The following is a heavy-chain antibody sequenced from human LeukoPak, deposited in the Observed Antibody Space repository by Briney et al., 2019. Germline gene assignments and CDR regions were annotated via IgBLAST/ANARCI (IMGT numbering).Heavy chain of an antibody. CDR1: GGSISSGGYY. CDR3: AREYGVNYYDSSGYLDY. Sequence: PSQTLSLTCTVSGGSISSGGYYWSWVRQHPGKGLEWIGYIYYSGSTYYNPSLKSRVTISVDTSKNQFSLKLSSVTAADTAVYYCAREYGVNYYDSSGYLDYWGQGTLVTVSS. CDR2: IYYSGST. V-gene: IGHV4-30-4*08. J-gene: IGHJ4*02. D-gene: IGHD3-22*01.